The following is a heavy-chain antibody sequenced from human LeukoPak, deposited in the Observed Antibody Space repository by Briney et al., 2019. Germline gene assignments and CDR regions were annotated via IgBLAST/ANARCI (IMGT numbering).Heavy chain of an antibody. CDR2: IYHSGST. D-gene: IGHD5-12*01. J-gene: IGHJ4*02. CDR1: GGSISSYY. CDR3: ARDGYSGNDGL. Sequence: SETLSLTCTVSGGSISSYYWSRIRQPPGKGLEWIGYIYHSGSTKYNPSLKSRVTISVDTSKNQFSLKLSSVTAADTAVYYCARDGYSGNDGLWGQGTLVTVSS. V-gene: IGHV4-59*01.